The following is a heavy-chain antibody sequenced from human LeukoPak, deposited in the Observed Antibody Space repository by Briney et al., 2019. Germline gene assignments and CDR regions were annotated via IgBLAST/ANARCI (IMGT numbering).Heavy chain of an antibody. Sequence: SETLSLTCTVSGGSISNYYWSWIRQPPGKGLEWIGYIYDSGSTNYNPSLKSRVTISLHTSKNQFSLRLSSVTAADTAVYYGARLKVGATSSLLIDYWGQGTLVTVSS. V-gene: IGHV4-59*08. CDR3: ARLKVGATSSLLIDY. J-gene: IGHJ4*02. D-gene: IGHD4/OR15-4a*01. CDR1: GGSISNYY. CDR2: IYDSGST.